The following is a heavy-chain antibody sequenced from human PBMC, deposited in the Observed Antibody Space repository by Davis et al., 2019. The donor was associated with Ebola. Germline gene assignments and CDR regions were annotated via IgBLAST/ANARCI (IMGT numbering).Heavy chain of an antibody. CDR1: GFTFSSYG. CDR2: IRDDGSNK. J-gene: IGHJ2*01. CDR3: AKDKTTVTQYWYLDL. V-gene: IGHV3-30*02. D-gene: IGHD4-17*01. Sequence: GESLKISCAASGFTFSSYGMHWVRQAPGKGLEWVGFIRDDGSNKYYADSVKGRFTISRDNAKNTLYLQMNSLGAEDTALYFCAKDKTTVTQYWYLDLWGRGTLVTVSS.